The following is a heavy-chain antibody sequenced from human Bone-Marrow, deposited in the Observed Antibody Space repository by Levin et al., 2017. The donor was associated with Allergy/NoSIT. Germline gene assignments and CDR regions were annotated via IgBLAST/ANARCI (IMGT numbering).Heavy chain of an antibody. D-gene: IGHD3-16*01. Sequence: SETLSLTCTVSGGSITNDGYYWGWIRQPPGKQPEWIASIYFSGTSYYNPSLQSRLSISVDTSKNQFSLTLNSVTAADTAVYYCARPGLKFGGYFDPWGQGILVTVAS. J-gene: IGHJ5*02. CDR1: GGSITNDGYY. CDR3: ARPGLKFGGYFDP. V-gene: IGHV4-39*01. CDR2: IYFSGTS.